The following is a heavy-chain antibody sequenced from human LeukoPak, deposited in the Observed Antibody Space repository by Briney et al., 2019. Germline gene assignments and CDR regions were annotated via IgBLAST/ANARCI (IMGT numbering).Heavy chain of an antibody. Sequence: PSETLSLTCTVSGGSISSYYWNWIRQPAGKGLEWIGRIYASGSTNYNPSLKSRVTISVDTSKNQFSLKLSSVTAADTAVYYCARKSTLYYYGSGSYLYYYYMDVWGKGTTVTVSS. V-gene: IGHV4-4*07. D-gene: IGHD3-10*01. CDR3: ARKSTLYYYGSGSYLYYYYMDV. CDR1: GGSISSYY. CDR2: IYASGST. J-gene: IGHJ6*03.